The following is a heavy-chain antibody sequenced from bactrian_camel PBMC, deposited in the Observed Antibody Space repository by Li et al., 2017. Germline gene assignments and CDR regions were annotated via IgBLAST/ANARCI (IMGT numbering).Heavy chain of an antibody. Sequence: VQLVESGGGLVQPGGSLRLSCVASGFDFGASPMSWVRQAPGKGREGVAAVNGGITAYANSVKGRFTISEDNARNAVYLQMNSLKPEDTAMYYCAANHWVPSTLRGRPDEYDYWGQGTQVTVS. CDR3: AANHWVPSTLRGRPDEYDY. CDR2: VNGGIT. CDR1: GFDFGASP. J-gene: IGHJ4*01. V-gene: IGHV3S40*01. D-gene: IGHD1*01.